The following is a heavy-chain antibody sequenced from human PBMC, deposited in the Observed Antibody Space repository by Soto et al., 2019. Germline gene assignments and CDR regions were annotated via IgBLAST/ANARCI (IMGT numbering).Heavy chain of an antibody. J-gene: IGHJ4*02. CDR2: ITSVGST. D-gene: IGHD6-19*01. Sequence: EVQLLESGGDLAQPGGSLRLICAASGFTFSNNAMTWVRHSPGKGLEWVSTITSVGSTFYGDTLKGRFTISRDNSKSTLYLQMNSLGAEDTAVYYCAKTDKFHSQSSGWANRFDSWGQGTLVTVSS. CDR3: AKTDKFHSQSSGWANRFDS. CDR1: GFTFSNNA. V-gene: IGHV3-23*01.